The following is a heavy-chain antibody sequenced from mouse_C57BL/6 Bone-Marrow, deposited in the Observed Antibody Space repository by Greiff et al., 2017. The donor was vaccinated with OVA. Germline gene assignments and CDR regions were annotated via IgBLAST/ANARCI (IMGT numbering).Heavy chain of an antibody. Sequence: VQLQQSGPVLVKPGASVKMSCKASGYTFTDYYMNWVKQSHGKSPEWIGVINPYNGGTSYNQKFMGKATLTVDKSSSTAYMERNSMTSEDSSVYYCARDGFLYYFDYWGQGTTLTVSS. CDR1: GYTFTDYY. CDR2: INPYNGGT. V-gene: IGHV1-19*01. J-gene: IGHJ2*01. CDR3: ARDGFLYYFDY. D-gene: IGHD2-3*01.